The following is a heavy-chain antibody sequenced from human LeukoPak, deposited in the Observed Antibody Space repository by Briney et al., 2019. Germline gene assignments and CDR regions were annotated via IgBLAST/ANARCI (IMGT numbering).Heavy chain of an antibody. Sequence: PGGSLRLSCAASGFTFSSYAMSWVRQAPGKGLEWVSAISGSGGSTYYADSVKGRFTISRDNSKSTLFMQMNSLRDEDTALYYCAKDVGQSGSNYYGLDVWGQGTAVTVSS. D-gene: IGHD1-26*01. CDR2: ISGSGGST. CDR3: AKDVGQSGSNYYGLDV. J-gene: IGHJ6*02. V-gene: IGHV3-23*01. CDR1: GFTFSSYA.